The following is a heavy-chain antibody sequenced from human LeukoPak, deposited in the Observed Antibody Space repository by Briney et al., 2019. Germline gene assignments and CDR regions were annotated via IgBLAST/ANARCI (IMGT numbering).Heavy chain of an antibody. CDR1: GYTFTCYY. D-gene: IGHD2-2*01. J-gene: IGHJ6*03. V-gene: IGHV1-8*02. CDR2: MNPNSGNT. CDR3: ARGQYHLQIYYYYYMDV. Sequence: ASVKVSCKASGYTFTCYYMHWVRQATGQGLEWMGWMNPNSGNTGYAQKFQGRVTMTRNTSISTAYMDLSSLRSEDTAVYYCARGQYHLQIYYYYYMDVWGKGTTVTISS.